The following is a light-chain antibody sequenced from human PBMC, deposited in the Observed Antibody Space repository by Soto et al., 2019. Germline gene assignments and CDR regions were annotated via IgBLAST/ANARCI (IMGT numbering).Light chain of an antibody. CDR2: GTT. J-gene: IGLJ1*01. CDR3: HSYDRSLSASV. V-gene: IGLV1-40*01. Sequence: QSVLTQTPSVSGAPGQRVTISCTGRSSNIGAGYDVHWYQHLPGTAPKLLIYGTTNRPSGVPDRFSGSHSGISACLAITGLKAEDGADYYCHSYDRSLSASVFGAGTNVPS. CDR1: SSNIGAGYD.